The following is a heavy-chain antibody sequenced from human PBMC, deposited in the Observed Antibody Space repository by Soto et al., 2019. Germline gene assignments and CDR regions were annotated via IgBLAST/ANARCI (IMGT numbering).Heavy chain of an antibody. CDR2: MSPNSGST. J-gene: IGHJ6*02. CDR1: EYTFTSYD. V-gene: IGHV1-8*01. D-gene: IGHD6-13*01. Sequence: QVQLVQSGAEVKKPGASVRVSCTASEYTFTSYDINWVRQATGQGLEWMVCMSPNSGSTGYAQKFQGRVTMARDTSVSTAYMELSSLSSEDTAVYYCARGRAAAAPLDYYSYAMDVWGQGTTVTVSS. CDR3: ARGRAAAAPLDYYSYAMDV.